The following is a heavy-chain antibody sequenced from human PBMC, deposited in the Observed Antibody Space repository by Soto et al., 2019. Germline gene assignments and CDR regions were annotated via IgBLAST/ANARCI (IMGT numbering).Heavy chain of an antibody. J-gene: IGHJ4*02. CDR2: IYYSGST. CDR1: GGSISSGDYY. CDR3: ARAPLSEYSSSSFDY. V-gene: IGHV4-30-4*01. Sequence: PSETLSLTCTVSGGSISSGDYYWSWIRQPPGKGLEWIGYIYYSGSTYYNPSLKSRVTISVDTSKNQFSLKLSSVTAADTAVYYCARAPLSEYSSSSFDYWGQGTLVTVSS. D-gene: IGHD6-6*01.